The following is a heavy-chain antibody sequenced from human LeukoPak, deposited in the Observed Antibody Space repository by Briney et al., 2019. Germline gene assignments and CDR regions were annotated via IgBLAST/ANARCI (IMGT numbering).Heavy chain of an antibody. D-gene: IGHD5-18*01. CDR2: IYYIGST. CDR1: GGSISSYY. J-gene: IGHJ4*02. Sequence: SETLSLTCTVSGGSISSYYWSWIRQPPGKGLEWIGYIYYIGSTNYNPSLKSRVTISVDTSKNQFSLKLSSVTAADTAVYHCARSRGYSYGTTFLDYWGQGTLVTVSS. CDR3: ARSRGYSYGTTFLDY. V-gene: IGHV4-59*08.